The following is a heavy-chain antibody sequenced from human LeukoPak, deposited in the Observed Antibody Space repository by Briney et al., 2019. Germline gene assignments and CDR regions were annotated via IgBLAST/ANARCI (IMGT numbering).Heavy chain of an antibody. D-gene: IGHD2-2*01. Sequence: PGGSLRLSCATSGFSFSGSTMHWVRQAPWKGLEWLGHIRSKRDNYATVYAASVEGRFTISRDDSKSTAYLQMNSLKIEDTALYHCTRLGGGSPDLTIVPGANKLKWYDPWGQGTLVTVSS. V-gene: IGHV3-73*01. CDR2: IRSKRDNYAT. CDR1: GFSFSGST. CDR3: TRLGGGSPDLTIVPGANKLKWYDP. J-gene: IGHJ5*02.